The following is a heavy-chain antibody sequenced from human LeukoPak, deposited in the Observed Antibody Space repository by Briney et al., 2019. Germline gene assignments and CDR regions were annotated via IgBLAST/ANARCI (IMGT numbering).Heavy chain of an antibody. Sequence: GASVKVSCKASGYTFTSYGISWVRQAPGRGLEWMGWISAYNGNTNYAQKLQGRVTMTTDTSTSTAYMELRSLRSDDTAVYYCARAHALDIVATIERGYDAFDIWGQGTMVTVSS. D-gene: IGHD5-12*01. CDR1: GYTFTSYG. CDR2: ISAYNGNT. CDR3: ARAHALDIVATIERGYDAFDI. V-gene: IGHV1-18*01. J-gene: IGHJ3*02.